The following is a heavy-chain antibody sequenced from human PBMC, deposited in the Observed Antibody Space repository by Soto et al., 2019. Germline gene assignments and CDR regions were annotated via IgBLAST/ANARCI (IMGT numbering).Heavy chain of an antibody. D-gene: IGHD3-10*01. J-gene: IGHJ6*02. CDR3: ARGGKVTMVRGVIAYYYYGMDV. V-gene: IGHV3-21*01. CDR2: ISSSSSYI. Sequence: VEMVESGGGVVQPGRSLRLSCAASGFTFSSYVMHWVRQAPGKGLEWVSSISSSSSYIYYADSVKGRFTISRDNAKNSLYLQMNSLRAEDTAVYYCARGGKVTMVRGVIAYYYYGMDVWGQGTTVTVSS. CDR1: GFTFSSYV.